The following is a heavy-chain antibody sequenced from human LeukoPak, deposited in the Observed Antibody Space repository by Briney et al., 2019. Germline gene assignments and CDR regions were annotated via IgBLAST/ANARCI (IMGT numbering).Heavy chain of an antibody. V-gene: IGHV4-59*01. CDR2: IYYSGST. CDR1: GGSISSYY. J-gene: IGHJ4*02. CDR3: ARAPSYYGDYYFDY. Sequence: SETLSLTCTVSGGSISSYYWSWIRQPPGEGLGWVWYIYYSGSTNYNPSLKSRVTISVDTSKNQFSLKLSSVTAADTAVYYCARAPSYYGDYYFDYWGRGTLVTVSS. D-gene: IGHD4-17*01.